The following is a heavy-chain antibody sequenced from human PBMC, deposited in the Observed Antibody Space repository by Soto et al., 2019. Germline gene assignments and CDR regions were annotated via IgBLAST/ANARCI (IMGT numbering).Heavy chain of an antibody. V-gene: IGHV4-59*01. CDR3: ARVRRSYYGSGSYWGGNYYYYGMDV. CDR1: GGSISSYY. J-gene: IGHJ6*02. D-gene: IGHD3-10*01. Sequence: SETLSLTCTVSGGSISSYYWSWIRQPPGKGLEWIGNIYYSGSTNHNPSLKSRVAISVDTSKNQISLRLRSVTAADTAVYYCARVRRSYYGSGSYWGGNYYYYGMDVWGPGTTVTVSS. CDR2: IYYSGST.